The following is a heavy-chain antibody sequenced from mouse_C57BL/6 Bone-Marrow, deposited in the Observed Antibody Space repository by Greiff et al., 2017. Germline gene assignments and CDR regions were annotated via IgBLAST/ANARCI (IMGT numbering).Heavy chain of an antibody. CDR1: GYTFTGYW. Sequence: QVQLKQSGAELMKPGASVKLSCKATGYTFTGYWIAWVKQRPGHGLEWIGEILPGSGSTNYNEKFKGKATLTADTSSNTAYMPLSSLTTEDSAIYYCARYYGSSSWFAYWGQGTLVTVSA. J-gene: IGHJ3*01. CDR3: ARYYGSSSWFAY. D-gene: IGHD1-1*01. CDR2: ILPGSGST. V-gene: IGHV1-9*01.